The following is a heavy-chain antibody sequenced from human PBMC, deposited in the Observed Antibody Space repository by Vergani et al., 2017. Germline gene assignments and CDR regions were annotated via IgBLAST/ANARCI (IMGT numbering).Heavy chain of an antibody. CDR2: IYPGDSDT. CDR3: ARRGYCSGGSCYFFDY. Sequence: EVQLVQSGAEVKKPGESLKISCKGSGYSFTSYWIGWVRQMPGKGLACMGIIYPGDSDTRYSPSFQGQVTISADKSISTAYLQWSSLKASDTAMYYCARRGYCSGGSCYFFDYWGQGTLVTVSS. J-gene: IGHJ4*02. CDR1: GYSFTSYW. D-gene: IGHD2-15*01. V-gene: IGHV5-51*01.